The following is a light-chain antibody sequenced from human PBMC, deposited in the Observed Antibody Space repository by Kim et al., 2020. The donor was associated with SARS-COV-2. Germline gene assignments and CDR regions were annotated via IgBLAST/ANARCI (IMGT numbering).Light chain of an antibody. V-gene: IGKV1-5*01. CDR1: QSISSW. Sequence: DIQMTQSPSTLSASVGDRVTITCRASQSISSWLAWYQQKPGKAPKLLIYDASILKSGVPSRFSGSVSGTEFTLTISSLQPDDFATYYCQQYDSYSPWTFGRGTKVEI. J-gene: IGKJ1*01. CDR2: DAS. CDR3: QQYDSYSPWT.